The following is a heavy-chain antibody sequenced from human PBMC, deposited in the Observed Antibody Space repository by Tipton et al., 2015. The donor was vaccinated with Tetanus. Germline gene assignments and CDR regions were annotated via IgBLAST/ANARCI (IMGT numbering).Heavy chain of an antibody. CDR1: GGSISSSKL. CDR2: MYDSGLT. V-gene: IGHV4-4*02. CDR3: ARHLTYPYTSRYFDY. D-gene: IGHD2-2*02. J-gene: IGHJ4*02. Sequence: GLVKPSGTLSLTCAVSGGSISSSKLWSWVRQPPGKGLEWVGEMYDSGLTNHNPLLKGRVTISIDKSRNQFSLNLTSVTAADTAVYYCARHLTYPYTSRYFDYWGLGALVTVSS.